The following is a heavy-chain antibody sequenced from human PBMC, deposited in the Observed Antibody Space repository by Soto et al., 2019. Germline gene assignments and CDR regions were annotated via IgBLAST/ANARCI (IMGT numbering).Heavy chain of an antibody. CDR3: ARWDDSSGYYSHFDY. V-gene: IGHV5-51*01. CDR2: IYPGDSDT. J-gene: IGHJ4*02. Sequence: GESLKISCKGSGYSFTSYWIGWVRQMPGKGLEWMGIIYPGDSDTRYSPSFQGQVTISADKSISTAYLQWSSLKASDTAMYYCARWDDSSGYYSHFDYWGQGTLVTVSS. CDR1: GYSFTSYW. D-gene: IGHD3-22*01.